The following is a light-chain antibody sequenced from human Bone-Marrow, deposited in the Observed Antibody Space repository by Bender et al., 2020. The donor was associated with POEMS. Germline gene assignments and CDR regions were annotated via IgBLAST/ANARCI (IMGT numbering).Light chain of an antibody. CDR1: SSDVGAYNR. CDR2: EVS. V-gene: IGLV2-8*01. Sequence: QSALTQPPSASGSPGQSVTISCTGTSSDVGAYNRVSWYQQHPGKAPKLIIYEVSKRPSGVPDRFSGSKSGSTASLAISGLQADDEGDYYCSSYGGAFGLLFGGGTRVTV. CDR3: SSYGGAFGLL. J-gene: IGLJ3*02.